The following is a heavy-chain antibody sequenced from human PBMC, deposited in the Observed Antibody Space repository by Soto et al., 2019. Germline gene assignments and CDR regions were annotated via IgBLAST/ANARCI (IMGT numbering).Heavy chain of an antibody. CDR3: ARDHPAGTPDY. CDR2: INAGNGNT. V-gene: IGHV1-3*01. D-gene: IGHD1-7*01. CDR1: GSTFTSYA. Sequence: ASVKVSCKSSGSTFTSYAMHWVRQAPGQRLELMGWINAGNGNTKYSQKFQGRVTITRDTSASTAYMELSSLRSEDTAVYYCARDHPAGTPDYWGQGTLVTVSS. J-gene: IGHJ4*02.